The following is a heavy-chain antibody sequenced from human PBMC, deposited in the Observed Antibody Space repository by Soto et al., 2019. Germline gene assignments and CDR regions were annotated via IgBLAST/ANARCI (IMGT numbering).Heavy chain of an antibody. Sequence: ASVKVSCKASGYTFTSYAMNWVRQAPGQGLEWMGWINTNTGNPTYAQGFTGRFVFSLDTSVSTAYLQMNSLKIEDTALYYCTTGYGSDWYGWGQGTLVTVSS. D-gene: IGHD6-19*01. CDR2: INTNTGNP. CDR3: TTGYGSDWYG. CDR1: GYTFTSYA. J-gene: IGHJ4*02. V-gene: IGHV7-4-1*02.